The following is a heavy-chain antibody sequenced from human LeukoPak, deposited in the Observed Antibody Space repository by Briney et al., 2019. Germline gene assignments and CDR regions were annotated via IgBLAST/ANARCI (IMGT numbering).Heavy chain of an antibody. CDR1: GGSFSGYY. Sequence: SETLSLTCAVYGGSFSGYYWSWIRQPPGKGLEWIGEINHSGSTNYNPSLKSRVTISVDTSKNQFSLKLSSVTAADTAVYYCAKGFVVRGVITNYFDYWGQGTLVTVSS. V-gene: IGHV4-34*01. D-gene: IGHD3-10*01. CDR3: AKGFVVRGVITNYFDY. CDR2: INHSGST. J-gene: IGHJ4*02.